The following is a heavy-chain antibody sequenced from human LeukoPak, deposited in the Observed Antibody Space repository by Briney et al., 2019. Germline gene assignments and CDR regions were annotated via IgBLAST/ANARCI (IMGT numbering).Heavy chain of an antibody. CDR2: ISTSTTTI. J-gene: IGHJ4*02. Sequence: PGGSLRLSCVVSGFTGSSNSMNWVRQAPGKGLEWISYISTSTTTIYYANSVKGRFTISRDNAKKSLYLQMNSLRVEDTGVYYCASWGEGALDNWGQGTLVTVSS. D-gene: IGHD1-26*01. V-gene: IGHV3-48*01. CDR3: ASWGEGALDN. CDR1: GFTGSSNS.